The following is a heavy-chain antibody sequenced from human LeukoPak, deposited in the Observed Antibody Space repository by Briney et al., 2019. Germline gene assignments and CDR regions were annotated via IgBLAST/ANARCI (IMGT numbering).Heavy chain of an antibody. V-gene: IGHV3-9*01. CDR2: INWNGGGT. D-gene: IGHD1-26*01. CDR3: AKHLRATNTYIFFGLDV. Sequence: PGGSLRLSCAATGFTFKNYGMHWDRQPPGKGLEWVSGINWNGGGTDYADSVKGRFTISRDNAKNSLYLQMTSLRPEDTALYYCAKHLRATNTYIFFGLDVWGQGTTVTVSS. J-gene: IGHJ6*02. CDR1: GFTFKNYG.